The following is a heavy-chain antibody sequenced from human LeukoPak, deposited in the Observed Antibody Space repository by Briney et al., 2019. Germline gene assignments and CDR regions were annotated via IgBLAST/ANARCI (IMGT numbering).Heavy chain of an antibody. D-gene: IGHD6-13*01. Sequence: ASVKVSCKASGYTFTGYYMHWVRQAPGQGLEWMGWINPNSGGTNYAQKFQGRVTMTRDTSISTAYMELSRRRSDDSAVYYCARVDGYSSSRGDYWGQGTLVTVSS. CDR2: INPNSGGT. CDR3: ARVDGYSSSRGDY. V-gene: IGHV1-2*02. J-gene: IGHJ4*02. CDR1: GYTFTGYY.